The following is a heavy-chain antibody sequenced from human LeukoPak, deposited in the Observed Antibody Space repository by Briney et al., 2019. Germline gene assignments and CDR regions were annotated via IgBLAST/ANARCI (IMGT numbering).Heavy chain of an antibody. D-gene: IGHD3-22*01. Sequence: GGSLRLSCAASGFTFSTYGMHWVRQAPGKGLEWVAVISYDGSNKYYADSVKGRFTISRDNSKSTLYLQMNSLRAEDTAVYYCASLSGGYYDSSGYFSSREDVWGQGTTVTVSS. J-gene: IGHJ6*02. V-gene: IGHV3-30*19. CDR3: ASLSGGYYDSSGYFSSREDV. CDR1: GFTFSTYG. CDR2: ISYDGSNK.